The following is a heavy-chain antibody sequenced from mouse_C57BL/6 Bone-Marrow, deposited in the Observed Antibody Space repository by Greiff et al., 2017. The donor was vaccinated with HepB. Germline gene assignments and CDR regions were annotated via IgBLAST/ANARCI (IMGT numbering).Heavy chain of an antibody. V-gene: IGHV5-4*01. CDR3: ARENPGYFDV. J-gene: IGHJ1*03. CDR2: ISDGGSYT. Sequence: EVNVVESGGGLVKPGGSLKLSCAASGFTFSSYAMSWVRQTPEKRLEWVATISDGGSYTYYPDNVKGRFTLSRDNAKNNLYLQMSHLKSEATAMYYCARENPGYFDVWGTGTTVTVSS. CDR1: GFTFSSYA.